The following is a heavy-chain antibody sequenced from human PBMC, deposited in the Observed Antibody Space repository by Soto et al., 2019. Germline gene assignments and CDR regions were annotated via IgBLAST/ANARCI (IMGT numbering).Heavy chain of an antibody. D-gene: IGHD3-3*02. CDR3: ARAPYQHCYCMDV. V-gene: IGHV3-74*01. J-gene: IGHJ6*01. Sequence: EVQLLESGGGLVQSGGSLRLSCAASGFTFSSYWMFWVRQAPGTGLVWVSRISIDGRSTNYADSVKGRFTISRDTAKNTLYLQMNSLRAEDTAVYYCARAPYQHCYCMDVWGQGTTFTFAS. CDR1: GFTFSSYW. CDR2: ISIDGRST.